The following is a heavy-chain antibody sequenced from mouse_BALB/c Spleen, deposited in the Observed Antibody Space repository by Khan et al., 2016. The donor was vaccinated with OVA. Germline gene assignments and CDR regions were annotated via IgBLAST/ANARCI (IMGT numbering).Heavy chain of an antibody. Sequence: QVQLKESGPGLVAPSQSLSITCTVSGFSLSNYGIHWVRQPPGKGLEWLGVIWTGGITNYNSALMSRLSISKDNSTSQVFLKMNRLQTDDTAIYYWARSYDYDVGGFAYWGQGTLVTVSA. CDR2: IWTGGIT. V-gene: IGHV2-9*02. J-gene: IGHJ3*01. D-gene: IGHD2-4*01. CDR3: ARSYDYDVGGFAY. CDR1: GFSLSNYG.